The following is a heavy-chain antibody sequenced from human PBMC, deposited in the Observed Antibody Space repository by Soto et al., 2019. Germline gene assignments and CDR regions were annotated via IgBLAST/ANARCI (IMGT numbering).Heavy chain of an antibody. J-gene: IGHJ6*02. CDR3: AREKYVIFTGYYGYGMDV. CDR2: INWNGGST. Sequence: EVQLVESGGGVVRPGGSLRLPCEASGFTFDDYGMSWVRQAPGKGLEWVSGINWNGGSTRYADPLKGRFTIPRDNATNSPYRQMNSLRAEDTALYDCAREKYVIFTGYYGYGMDVWGRGTTVTVS. V-gene: IGHV3-20*01. CDR1: GFTFDDYG. D-gene: IGHD3-9*01.